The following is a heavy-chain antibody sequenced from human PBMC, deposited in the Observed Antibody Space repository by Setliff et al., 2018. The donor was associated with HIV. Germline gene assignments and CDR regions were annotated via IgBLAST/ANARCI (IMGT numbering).Heavy chain of an antibody. J-gene: IGHJ4*02. CDR2: INQDGSEK. CDR3: ARDGVAAGLYFDQ. Sequence: GGSLRLSCAASGFTFSSYWMSWVRQAPGKGLEWVANINQDGSEKYYVDSVKGRFTISRDNAKNSLYLQMNSLRAEDTAVSYCARDGVAAGLYFDQWGQGALVTVSS. D-gene: IGHD6-13*01. V-gene: IGHV3-7*01. CDR1: GFTFSSYW.